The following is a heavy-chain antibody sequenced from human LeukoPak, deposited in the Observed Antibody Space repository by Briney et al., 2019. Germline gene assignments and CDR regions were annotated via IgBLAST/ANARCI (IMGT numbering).Heavy chain of an antibody. CDR3: ARGKIIWRLFDY. CDR1: GYTFTDYY. D-gene: IGHD3-16*01. J-gene: IGHJ4*02. Sequence: ASVKVSCKASGYTFTDYYVHWVRQAPGQGLEWMGRINPHSDGTNYAQKFQGRVTMTRDTSISTAYMELSGLRSDDTAVYYCARGKIIWRLFDYWGQGTLVTVSS. CDR2: INPHSDGT. V-gene: IGHV1-2*06.